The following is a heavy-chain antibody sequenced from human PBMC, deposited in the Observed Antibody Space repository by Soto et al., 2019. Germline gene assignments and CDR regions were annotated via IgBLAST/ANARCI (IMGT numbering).Heavy chain of an antibody. CDR2: INPNSGGT. V-gene: IGHV1-2*04. CDR3: AREKSAIWGSYRYHDFDY. Sequence: ASVKVSCKASGYTFTGYYMHWVRQAPGQGLEWMGWINPNSGGTNYAQKFQGWVTMTGDTSISTAYLELSRLRSDDTAVYYCAREKSAIWGSYRYHDFDYWGQGTLVTVSS. D-gene: IGHD3-16*02. CDR1: GYTFTGYY. J-gene: IGHJ4*02.